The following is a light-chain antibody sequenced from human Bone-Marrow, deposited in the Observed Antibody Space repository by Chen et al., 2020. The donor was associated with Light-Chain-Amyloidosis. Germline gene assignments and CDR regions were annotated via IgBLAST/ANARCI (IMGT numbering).Light chain of an antibody. Sequence: SYELTQQPSVPVSTGQTARTTCPGDDCPTNYAYWYQQETGPAPVLVIHRDTERPSGISDRFSGSSSGTTATLTISGVQAEDEADYHCQSADSSGTYEVIFGGGTKLTVL. J-gene: IGLJ2*01. CDR3: QSADSSGTYEVI. CDR2: RDT. CDR1: DCPTNY. V-gene: IGLV3-25*03.